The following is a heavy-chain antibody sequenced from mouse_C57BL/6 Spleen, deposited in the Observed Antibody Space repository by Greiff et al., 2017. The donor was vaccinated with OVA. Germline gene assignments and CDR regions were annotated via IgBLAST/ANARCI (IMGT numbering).Heavy chain of an antibody. D-gene: IGHD1-1*01. Sequence: VQLQQSGAELVKPGASVKLSCTASGFNIKDYYMHWVKQRTEQGLEWIGRIDPEGGETKYAPKFQGKATLTADTSSNTAYLQLSSLTSEDAAVYYCARYYYGSSHAMDYWGQGTSVTVSS. CDR2: IDPEGGET. CDR1: GFNIKDYY. CDR3: ARYYYGSSHAMDY. V-gene: IGHV14-2*01. J-gene: IGHJ4*01.